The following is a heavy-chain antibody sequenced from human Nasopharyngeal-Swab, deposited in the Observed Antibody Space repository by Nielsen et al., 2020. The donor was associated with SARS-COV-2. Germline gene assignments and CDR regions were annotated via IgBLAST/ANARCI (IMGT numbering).Heavy chain of an antibody. Sequence: SVKVSCKASGGTFSSNAISWGRQAPGQGLEWMGGIIPILGIANYAQKCQGRVTITADKYTSTASMELSSLRSEDTDVYYCARCRDGYNYFDYWGQGTLVTVSS. J-gene: IGHJ4*02. CDR3: ARCRDGYNYFDY. D-gene: IGHD5-24*01. CDR2: IIPILGIA. CDR1: GGTFSSNA. V-gene: IGHV1-69*10.